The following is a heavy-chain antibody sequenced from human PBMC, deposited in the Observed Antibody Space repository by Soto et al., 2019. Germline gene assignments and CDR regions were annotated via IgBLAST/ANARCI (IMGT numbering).Heavy chain of an antibody. CDR2: VQMSGTT. CDR1: GASVRSYH. V-gene: IGHV4-4*07. CDR3: AKDRSTMRWFDP. J-gene: IGHJ5*02. D-gene: IGHD1-1*01. Sequence: SETLSLTCAVSGASVRSYHWSWIRQAAGKGLERIGRVQMSGTTNYNPSLKTRVTMSLDTSKNEVSFRMTSVTAADTAVYFCAKDRSTMRWFDPWGQGILVTVSS.